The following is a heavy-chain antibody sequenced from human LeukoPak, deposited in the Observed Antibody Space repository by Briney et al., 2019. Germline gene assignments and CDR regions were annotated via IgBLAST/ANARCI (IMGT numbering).Heavy chain of an antibody. V-gene: IGHV4-31*03. D-gene: IGHD3/OR15-3a*01. CDR1: GGCISSGGYY. CDR3: ARAPGYYTNYYFDY. J-gene: IGHJ4*02. Sequence: SQTLTLTCTVSGGCISSGGYYWSWIRQHPGKGLEWIGYIYYSGSTYYNPSLKSRVTISVDTSKNQFSLKLSSVTAADTAVYYCARAPGYYTNYYFDYWGQGTLVTVSS. CDR2: IYYSGST.